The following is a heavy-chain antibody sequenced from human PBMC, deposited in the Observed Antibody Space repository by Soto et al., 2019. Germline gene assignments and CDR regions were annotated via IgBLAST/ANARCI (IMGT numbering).Heavy chain of an antibody. J-gene: IGHJ3*02. Sequence: SETLSLTCAVYGGSFSGYYWSWIRQPPGKGLEWIGEINHSGSTNYNPSLKSRVTISVDTSKNQFSLKLSSVTAADTAVYYCARGHRYPQSRAAYAFDIWGQGTMVTVSS. CDR1: GGSFSGYY. V-gene: IGHV4-34*01. D-gene: IGHD6-25*01. CDR3: ARGHRYPQSRAAYAFDI. CDR2: INHSGST.